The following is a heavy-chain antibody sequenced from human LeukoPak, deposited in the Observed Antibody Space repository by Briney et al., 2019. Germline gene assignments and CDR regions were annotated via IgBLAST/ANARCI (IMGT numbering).Heavy chain of an antibody. D-gene: IGHD5-18*01. CDR2: ISYDGSNK. J-gene: IGHJ4*02. Sequence: GGSLRLSCAASGFTFSSYAMSWARQAPGKGLEWVAVISYDGSNKYYADSVKGRFTISRDNSKNTLYLQMNSLRAEDTAVYYCARDARGYSYGRGANYFDYWGQGTLVTVSS. CDR1: GFTFSSYA. CDR3: ARDARGYSYGRGANYFDY. V-gene: IGHV3-30-3*01.